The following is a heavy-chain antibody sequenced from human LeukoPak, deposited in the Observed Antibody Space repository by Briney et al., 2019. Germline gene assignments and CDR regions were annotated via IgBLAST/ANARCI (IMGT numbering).Heavy chain of an antibody. CDR1: GGSISSYY. D-gene: IGHD2-15*01. Sequence: PSETLSLTCTVSGGSISSYYWSWIRQPAGKGLEWIGRIYTSGSTNYNPSLKSRVTMSVDTSKNQFSLKLSSVTAADTAVYYCARGVAAKRGGTYYYYYMDVWGKGTTVTISS. J-gene: IGHJ6*03. V-gene: IGHV4-4*07. CDR2: IYTSGST. CDR3: ARGVAAKRGGTYYYYYMDV.